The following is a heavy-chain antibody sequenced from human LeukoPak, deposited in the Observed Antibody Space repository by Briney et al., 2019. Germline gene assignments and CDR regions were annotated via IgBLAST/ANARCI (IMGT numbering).Heavy chain of an antibody. J-gene: IGHJ6*03. V-gene: IGHV3-7*01. Sequence: GGSLRLSCAACGFTFSTYWMCWVRQAPGKGLDGVANIKEDGSETNYVESVKGRFFISRDNAKNSQRLQMNSLRVEDSAVYYCARCEGFYDSFSGNPTYYFYMDVWGKGTTVTVSS. CDR2: IKEDGSET. CDR3: ARCEGFYDSFSGNPTYYFYMDV. D-gene: IGHD2-21*02. CDR1: GFTFSTYW.